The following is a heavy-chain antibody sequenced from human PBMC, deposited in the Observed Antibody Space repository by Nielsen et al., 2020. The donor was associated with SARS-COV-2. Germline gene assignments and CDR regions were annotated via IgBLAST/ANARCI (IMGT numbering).Heavy chain of an antibody. CDR2: ISSSSSYI. D-gene: IGHD6-13*01. J-gene: IGHJ4*02. CDR1: GFTFSSYS. Sequence: GESLKISCAASGFTFSSYSMNWVRQAPGKGLEWVSSISSSSSYIYYADSVKGRFTISRDNAKNSLYLQMNSLRAEDTAVYYCARVGQQLIKAVFDYWGQGTLVTVSS. V-gene: IGHV3-21*01. CDR3: ARVGQQLIKAVFDY.